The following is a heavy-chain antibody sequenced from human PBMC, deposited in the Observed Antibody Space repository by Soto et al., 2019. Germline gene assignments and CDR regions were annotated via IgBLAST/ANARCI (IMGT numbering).Heavy chain of an antibody. V-gene: IGHV3-30*18. Sequence: HPGGSLRLSCAASGFTFSSYGMHWVRQAPGKGLEWVAVISYDGSNKYYADSVKGRFTISRDNSKNTLYLQMNSLRAEDTAVYYCAKDYSEWDPLADFDYWGQGTLVTVSS. D-gene: IGHD1-26*01. CDR1: GFTFSSYG. CDR3: AKDYSEWDPLADFDY. CDR2: ISYDGSNK. J-gene: IGHJ4*02.